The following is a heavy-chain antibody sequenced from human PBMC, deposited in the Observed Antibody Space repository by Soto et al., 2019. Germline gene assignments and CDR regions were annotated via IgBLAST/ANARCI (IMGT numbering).Heavy chain of an antibody. J-gene: IGHJ4*02. CDR1: GGTFSSYT. CDR3: ARDTSSGWYYFDY. CDR2: IIPILGIA. V-gene: IGHV1-69*04. D-gene: IGHD6-19*01. Sequence: SVKVSCKASGGTFSSYTISWVRQAPGQGLERMGSIIPILGIANYAQKFQGRVTITADKSTSTAYMELSSLRSEDTAVYYCARDTSSGWYYFDYWGQGTLVTVSS.